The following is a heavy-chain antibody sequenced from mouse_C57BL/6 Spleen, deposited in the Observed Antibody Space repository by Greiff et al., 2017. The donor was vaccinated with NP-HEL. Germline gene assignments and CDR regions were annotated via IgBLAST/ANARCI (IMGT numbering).Heavy chain of an antibody. V-gene: IGHV5-17*01. Sequence: EVMLVESGGGLVKPGGSLKLSCAASGFTFSDYGMHWVRQAPEKGLEWVAYISSGSSTIYYADTVKGQFTISRDNATSTVFLQMTSLRSEDTAMYYCARCDYDGFDYWGQGTPLTVSS. CDR3: ARCDYDGFDY. D-gene: IGHD2-4*01. CDR2: ISSGSSTI. CDR1: GFTFSDYG. J-gene: IGHJ2*01.